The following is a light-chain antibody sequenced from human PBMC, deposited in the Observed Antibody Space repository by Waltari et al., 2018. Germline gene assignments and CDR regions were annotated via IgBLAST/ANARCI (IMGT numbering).Light chain of an antibody. CDR3: QQYADSST. V-gene: IGKV3-20*01. CDR2: GAS. J-gene: IGKJ1*01. CDR1: QSVSYDY. Sequence: EIVLTQSPATLALSPGEAATLACRASQSVSYDYLAVYQQKPGQSPRLVIYGASTRATDVPVRFSGSGSWTDFTLTISRLEPEDFAMYYCQQYADSSTFGQGTKVE.